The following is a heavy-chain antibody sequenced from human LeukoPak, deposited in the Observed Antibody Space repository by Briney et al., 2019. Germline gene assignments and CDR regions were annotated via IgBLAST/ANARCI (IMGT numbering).Heavy chain of an antibody. J-gene: IGHJ4*02. Sequence: ASVKVSCKASGYTFTTYGISWVRQAPGQGLEWMGWISAYNGNTNYAQKFQGRVTMTTDTSTSTAYMELRSLRADDTAAYYCARTSIAVAGRVRGPLDYWGQGTLVTVSS. CDR1: GYTFTTYG. CDR2: ISAYNGNT. CDR3: ARTSIAVAGRVRGPLDY. V-gene: IGHV1-18*01. D-gene: IGHD6-19*01.